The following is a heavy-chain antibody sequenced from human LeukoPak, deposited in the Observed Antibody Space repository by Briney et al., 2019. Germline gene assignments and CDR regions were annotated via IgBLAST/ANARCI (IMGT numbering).Heavy chain of an antibody. V-gene: IGHV4-59*11. CDR1: GGSISSHY. CDR3: ARLGRGSYYYMDV. J-gene: IGHJ6*03. CDR2: IYYSGST. D-gene: IGHD3-16*01. Sequence: SETLSLTCTVSGGSISSHYWSWIRQPPGKGLEWIGYIYYSGSTNYNPSLKSRVTISVDTSKYQFSLKLSSVTAADTAVYYCARLGRGSYYYMDVWGKGTTVTVSS.